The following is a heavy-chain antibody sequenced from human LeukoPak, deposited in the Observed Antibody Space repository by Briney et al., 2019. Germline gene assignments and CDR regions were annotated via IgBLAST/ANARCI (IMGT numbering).Heavy chain of an antibody. CDR1: GFTFSSYS. J-gene: IGHJ4*02. D-gene: IGHD3-22*01. CDR3: ARGRDYYDSSGLDY. V-gene: IGHV3-21*01. Sequence: GGSLRLSCAASGFTFSSYSMNWVRQAPGKGLEWVSSISSSSSYIYYADSVKGRFTISRDNSKNTLYLQMNSLRAEDTAVYYCARGRDYYDSSGLDYWGQGTLVTVSS. CDR2: ISSSSSYI.